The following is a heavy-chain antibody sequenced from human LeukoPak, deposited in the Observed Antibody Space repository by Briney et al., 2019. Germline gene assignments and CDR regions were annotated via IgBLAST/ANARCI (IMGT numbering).Heavy chain of an antibody. V-gene: IGHV4-31*03. Sequence: PSETLSLTCTVSGGSISSGGYYWSWIRQHPGKGLEWIGYIYYSGSTYYNPSLKSRVTISVDTSKNQFSLKPSSVTAADTAVYYCARVTSGYSYGYGYYFDYWGQGTLVTVSS. CDR2: IYYSGST. CDR3: ARVTSGYSYGYGYYFDY. CDR1: GGSISSGGYY. D-gene: IGHD5-18*01. J-gene: IGHJ4*02.